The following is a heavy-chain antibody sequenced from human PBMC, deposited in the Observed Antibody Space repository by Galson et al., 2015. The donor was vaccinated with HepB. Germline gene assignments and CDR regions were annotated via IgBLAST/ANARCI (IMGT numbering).Heavy chain of an antibody. V-gene: IGHV3-73*01. CDR2: IRSKANSYAT. D-gene: IGHD7-27*01. J-gene: IGHJ5*02. Sequence: SLRLSCAASGFTFSGSAMHWVRQASGKGLEWVGRIRSKANSYATAYAASVKGRFTISRDDSKNTAYLQMNSLKTEDTAVYYCTRGDVTGYPAGQGPLVTVSS. CDR1: GFTFSGSA. CDR3: TRGDVTGYP.